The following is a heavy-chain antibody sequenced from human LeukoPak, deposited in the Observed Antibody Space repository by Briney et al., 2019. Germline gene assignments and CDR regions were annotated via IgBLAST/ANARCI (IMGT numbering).Heavy chain of an antibody. V-gene: IGHV3-23*01. CDR3: AKDSSGWPSVGFDY. J-gene: IGHJ4*02. CDR2: ISGSGGST. CDR1: GFTFSSYA. D-gene: IGHD6-19*01. Sequence: GGSLRLSCAASGFTFSSYAMTRVRQAPGKGLEWVSGISGSGGSTYYADSVKGRFTISRDNSKNTLYLQMNSLRAEDTAVYYCAKDSSGWPSVGFDYWGQGTLVTVSS.